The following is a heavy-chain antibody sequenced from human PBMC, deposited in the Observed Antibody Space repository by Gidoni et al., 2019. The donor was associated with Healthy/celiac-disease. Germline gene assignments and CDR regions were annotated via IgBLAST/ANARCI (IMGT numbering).Heavy chain of an antibody. V-gene: IGHV4-34*01. CDR2: INHSGST. D-gene: IGHD1-7*01. Sequence: QVQLQLWGAGQLKPSETLSLTCAVYGAPFSGYYWSWNRQPPGQGLEWIGEINHSGSTNYNPSLKSRVTISVDTSKNQFSLKLSSVTAADTAVYYCARGLTGTTGASYNWFDPWGQGTLVTVSS. CDR1: GAPFSGYY. CDR3: ARGLTGTTGASYNWFDP. J-gene: IGHJ5*02.